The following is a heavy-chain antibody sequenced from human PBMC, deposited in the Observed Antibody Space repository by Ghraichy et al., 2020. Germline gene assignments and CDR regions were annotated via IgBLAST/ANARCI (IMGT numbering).Heavy chain of an antibody. V-gene: IGHV3-23*01. Sequence: GGSLRLSCAASGFTFSSYAMSWVRQAPGKGLEWVSAISGSGGSTYYADSVKGRFTISRDNSKNTLYLQMNSLRAEDTAVYYCAKSPRIAVAGTLYYFDYWGQGTLVTVSS. J-gene: IGHJ4*02. CDR1: GFTFSSYA. CDR2: ISGSGGST. CDR3: AKSPRIAVAGTLYYFDY. D-gene: IGHD6-19*01.